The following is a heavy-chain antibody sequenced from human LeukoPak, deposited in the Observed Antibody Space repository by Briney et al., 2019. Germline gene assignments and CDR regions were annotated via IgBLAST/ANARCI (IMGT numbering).Heavy chain of an antibody. Sequence: SETLSLTCTVSGGSISSSSYYWGWIRQPPGKGLEWIGSIYYSGSTYYNPSLKSRVTTSADTSKNQFSLKLSSVTAADTAVYYRANIPQSSGWYEYFQHWGQGTLVTVSS. V-gene: IGHV4-39*01. CDR1: GGSISSSSYY. J-gene: IGHJ1*01. CDR2: IYYSGST. D-gene: IGHD6-19*01. CDR3: ANIPQSSGWYEYFQH.